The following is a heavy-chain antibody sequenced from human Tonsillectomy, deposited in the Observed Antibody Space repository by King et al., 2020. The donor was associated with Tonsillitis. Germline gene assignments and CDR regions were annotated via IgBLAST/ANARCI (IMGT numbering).Heavy chain of an antibody. Sequence: VQLVESGGGVVQPGRSLRLSCAASGFTFSSYGMHWVRQAPGKGLEWVAVISYDGSNKYYADSVKGRFTISRDNSKNTMYLQMNSLRAEDTAVYYCAKEKGGYCSGCSCYWDAFDIWGQGTMVTVSS. J-gene: IGHJ3*02. V-gene: IGHV3-30*18. CDR2: ISYDGSNK. CDR1: GFTFSSYG. D-gene: IGHD2-15*01. CDR3: AKEKGGYCSGCSCYWDAFDI.